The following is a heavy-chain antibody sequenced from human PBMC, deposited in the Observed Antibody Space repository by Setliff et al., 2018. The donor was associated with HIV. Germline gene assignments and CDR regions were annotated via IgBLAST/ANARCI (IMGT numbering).Heavy chain of an antibody. CDR3: ARSLWLGDIQH. J-gene: IGHJ1*01. CDR1: GYAISSGYY. CDR2: IHDSGRT. Sequence: PSETLSLTCAVSGYAISSGYYWGWIRRPPGKGLEWIRSIHDSGRTYYNPSLKSRVTISVDTSKNQFSLKLSSVTAADTAVYYCARSLWLGDIQHWGQGTLVTVSS. D-gene: IGHD2-21*01. V-gene: IGHV4-38-2*01.